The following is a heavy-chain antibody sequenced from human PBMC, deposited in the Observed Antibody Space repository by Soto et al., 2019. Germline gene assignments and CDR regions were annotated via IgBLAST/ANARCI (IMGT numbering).Heavy chain of an antibody. V-gene: IGHV1-18*01. CDR1: GYTFTSYG. CDR2: INANNGYT. Sequence: GASVKVSCKASGYTFTSYGISWVRQATGQGLEWMGWINANNGYTDRAQKFQGRLTMTTDTSTSTAYMELSDLTSDDTATYYCVRLNYYGSGSWLYWGQGTQVTVSS. J-gene: IGHJ4*02. CDR3: VRLNYYGSGSWLY. D-gene: IGHD3-10*01.